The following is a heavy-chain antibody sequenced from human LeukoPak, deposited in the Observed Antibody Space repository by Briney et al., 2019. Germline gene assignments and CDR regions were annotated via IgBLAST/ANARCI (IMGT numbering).Heavy chain of an antibody. Sequence: SETLSLTCAVYGGSFSGYYWSWIRQPPGKGLEWIGEINHSGSTNYNPSLKSRVTISVDTSKNQFSLKLSSATAADTAVYYCARSGWFDPWGQGTLVTVSS. CDR2: INHSGST. V-gene: IGHV4-34*01. D-gene: IGHD1-26*01. CDR1: GGSFSGYY. J-gene: IGHJ5*02. CDR3: ARSGWFDP.